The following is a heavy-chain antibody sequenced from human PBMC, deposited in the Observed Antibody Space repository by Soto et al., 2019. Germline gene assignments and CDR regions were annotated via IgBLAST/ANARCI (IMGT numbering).Heavy chain of an antibody. V-gene: IGHV3-74*01. D-gene: IGHD3-22*01. CDR2: INSDGSST. CDR3: ARAFYYDSSGNLFYFDN. Sequence: QPGGSLRLSCAASGFIFSSYWIHWVRQAPGKGLVWVSRINSDGSSTSYADSVKGRFTISRDNAKSTLYLQIDNLRAEDTAVYYCARAFYYDSSGNLFYFDNWGRGTLVTVSS. J-gene: IGHJ4*02. CDR1: GFIFSSYW.